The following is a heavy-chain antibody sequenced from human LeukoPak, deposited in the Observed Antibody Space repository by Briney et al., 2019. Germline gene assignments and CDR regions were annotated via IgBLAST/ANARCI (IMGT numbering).Heavy chain of an antibody. CDR3: ARDGYSYGSTTGY. Sequence: SETLSLTCTVSGGSISSYYWSWIRQPPGKGLEWIGYIYYSGSTNYNPSLKSRVTISVDTSKNQFSLKLSSVTAADTAVYYCARDGYSYGSTTGYWGQGTLVTVSS. D-gene: IGHD5-18*01. CDR2: IYYSGST. V-gene: IGHV4-59*01. J-gene: IGHJ4*02. CDR1: GGSISSYY.